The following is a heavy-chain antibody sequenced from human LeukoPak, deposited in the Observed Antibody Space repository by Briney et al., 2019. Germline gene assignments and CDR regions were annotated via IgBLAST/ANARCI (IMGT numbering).Heavy chain of an antibody. CDR1: GYSFTSYW. Sequence: GESLKISCKGSGYSFTSYWIGWVRQMPGKGLEWMGIIYPGDSDTRYSPSFQGQVTISADKSISTAYLQWSSLKASDTAMYYCAIATEMATISGALDIWGQGTMVTVSS. CDR2: IYPGDSDT. V-gene: IGHV5-51*01. CDR3: AIATEMATISGALDI. D-gene: IGHD5-24*01. J-gene: IGHJ3*02.